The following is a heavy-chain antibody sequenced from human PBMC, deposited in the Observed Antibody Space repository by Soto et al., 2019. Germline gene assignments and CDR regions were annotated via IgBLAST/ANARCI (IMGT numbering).Heavy chain of an antibody. CDR1: VGAFSGYY. Sequence: PSETLSLTCAVYVGAFSGYYCIFIRHPAGKGLEWIGEINHSGSTNYNPSLKSRVTISVDTSKNQFSLKLSSVTAADTAVYYCARIAGGYYYYYGMDVWGQGTTVTVSS. V-gene: IGHV4-34*01. CDR3: ARIAGGYYYYYGMDV. CDR2: INHSGST. D-gene: IGHD3-16*01. J-gene: IGHJ6*02.